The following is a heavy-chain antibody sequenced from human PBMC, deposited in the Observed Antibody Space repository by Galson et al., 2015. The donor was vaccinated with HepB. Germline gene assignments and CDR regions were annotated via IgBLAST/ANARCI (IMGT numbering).Heavy chain of an antibody. J-gene: IGHJ4*02. Sequence: SLRLSCAAAGFTFSSHAMSWVRQAPGKGLDWVSAISDSGDSTHYADSVKGRFTISRDNSKNTLYLQMNSLRAEDTALYFCVLSGTGRYRLDYWGQGTLVTVSS. V-gene: IGHV3-23*01. CDR1: GFTFSSHA. CDR2: ISDSGDST. CDR3: VLSGTGRYRLDY. D-gene: IGHD6-19*01.